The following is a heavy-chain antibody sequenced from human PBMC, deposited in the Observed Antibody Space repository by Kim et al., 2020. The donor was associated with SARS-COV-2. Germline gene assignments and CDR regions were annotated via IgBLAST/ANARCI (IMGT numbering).Heavy chain of an antibody. D-gene: IGHD3-10*01. J-gene: IGHJ3*02. V-gene: IGHV3-23*01. CDR1: GFTFSSYA. CDR3: AKLALASGEQEGDGAFDI. Sequence: GGSLRLSCAASGFTFSSYAMSWVRQAPGKGLEWVSAISGSGGSTYYADSVKGRFTISRDNSKNTLYLQMNSLRAEDTAVYYCAKLALASGEQEGDGAFDIWGQGTMVTVSS. CDR2: ISGSGGST.